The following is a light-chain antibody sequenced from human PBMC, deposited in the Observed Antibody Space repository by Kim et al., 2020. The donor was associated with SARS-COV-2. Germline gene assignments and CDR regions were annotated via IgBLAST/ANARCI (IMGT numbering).Light chain of an antibody. J-gene: IGKJ4*01. CDR1: QAINNY. CDR2: GTS. V-gene: IGKV1-27*01. CDR3: QKYDTPPFT. Sequence: DIQMTQSPSSLSASVGDRVTITCRASQAINNYLAWYQQRPGKIPKLLIYGTSTLHAGVPSRFSGSGSGTDFTLTISSLQPEDVATYYCQKYDTPPFTFGGGTKVDIK.